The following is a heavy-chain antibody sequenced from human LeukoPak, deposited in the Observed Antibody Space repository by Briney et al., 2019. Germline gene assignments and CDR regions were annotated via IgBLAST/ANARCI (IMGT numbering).Heavy chain of an antibody. CDR3: AMPSITMVRGVTGDAFDI. CDR2: IYYSGST. Sequence: SETLSLTCTVSGGSISSSSYYWGWIRQPPGKGLAWIGSIYYSGSTYYNPSLKSRVTISVDTSKNQFSLKLSSVTAADTAVYYCAMPSITMVRGVTGDAFDIWGQGTMVTVSS. CDR1: GGSISSSSYY. D-gene: IGHD3-10*01. J-gene: IGHJ3*02. V-gene: IGHV4-39*01.